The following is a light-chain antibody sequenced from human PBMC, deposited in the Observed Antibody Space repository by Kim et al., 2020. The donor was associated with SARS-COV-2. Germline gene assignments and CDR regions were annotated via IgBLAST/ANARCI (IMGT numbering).Light chain of an antibody. CDR3: QQYGGSPWT. Sequence: SPGERAPLPCRASQSVSSSSLAWYQQKPGQAPRLLIYGTSSRATGIPDRFSGSGSGTDFTLTISRLEPEDFAVYYCQQYGGSPWTFGQGTKVDIK. V-gene: IGKV3-20*01. CDR2: GTS. J-gene: IGKJ1*01. CDR1: QSVSSSS.